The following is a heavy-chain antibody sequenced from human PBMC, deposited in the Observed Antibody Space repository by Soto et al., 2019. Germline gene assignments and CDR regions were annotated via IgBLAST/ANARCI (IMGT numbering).Heavy chain of an antibody. J-gene: IGHJ6*02. CDR3: AKDRRDYGYPYYYYGMDV. CDR1: GFTFSSYG. CDR2: ISYDGSNK. D-gene: IGHD3-16*01. V-gene: IGHV3-30*18. Sequence: SLRLSCAASGFTFSSYGMHWVRQAPGKGLEWVAVISYDGSNKYYADSVKGRFTIPRDNSKNTLYLQMNSLRAEDTAVYYCAKDRRDYGYPYYYYGMDVWGQGTTVTVSS.